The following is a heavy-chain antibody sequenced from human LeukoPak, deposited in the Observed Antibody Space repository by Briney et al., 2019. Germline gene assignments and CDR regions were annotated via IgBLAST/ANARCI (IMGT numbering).Heavy chain of an antibody. CDR2: INHSGST. J-gene: IGHJ4*02. V-gene: IGHV4-34*01. CDR3: ASAHTLTTGFDF. CDR1: GGSFSGYY. Sequence: PSETLSLTCAVYGGSFSGYYWSWIRQPPGKGLEWIGEINHSGSTNYNPSLKSRVTTSVDTSKNQFSLKLTSVTAADTALYFCASAHTLTTGFDFWGRGTLVTVSS. D-gene: IGHD4-17*01.